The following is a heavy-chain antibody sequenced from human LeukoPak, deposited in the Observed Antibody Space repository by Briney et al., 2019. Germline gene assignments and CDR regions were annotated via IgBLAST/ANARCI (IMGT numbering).Heavy chain of an antibody. CDR1: GFTFSSYA. J-gene: IGHJ4*02. D-gene: IGHD2-2*01. Sequence: GGSLRLSCAASGFTFSSYAMSWVRQAPGKGLEWVSAISGSGGSSYYADSVKGRFTISRDNSKNTLYLQMNSLRAEDTAVYYCATRMIEYCSSTSCSLDDYWGQGTLVTVSS. CDR3: ATRMIEYCSSTSCSLDDY. CDR2: ISGSGGSS. V-gene: IGHV3-23*01.